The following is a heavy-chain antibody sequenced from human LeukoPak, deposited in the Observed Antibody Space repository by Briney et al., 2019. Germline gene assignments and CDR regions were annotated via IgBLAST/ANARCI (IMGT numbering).Heavy chain of an antibody. D-gene: IGHD3-16*01. CDR1: GFTFSNYG. CDR3: AKDGGVNWGNWFDS. CDR2: ISDSGGIA. J-gene: IGHJ5*01. Sequence: GGSLRHSCAASGFTFSNYGMSWVRQAPGQGLEWVSTISDSGGIAYYADSVKGRFTISRDNSRSTLYLQMNSPRAEDTAEYYCAKDGGVNWGNWFDSWGQGTLVTVSS. V-gene: IGHV3-23*01.